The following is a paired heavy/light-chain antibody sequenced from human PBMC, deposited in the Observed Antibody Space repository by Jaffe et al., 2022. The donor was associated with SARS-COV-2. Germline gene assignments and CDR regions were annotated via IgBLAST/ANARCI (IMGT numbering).Light chain of an antibody. Sequence: QTVVTQEPSFSVSPGGTVTLTCGLSSGSVSTSYYPSWYQQTPGQAPRTLIDNTNTRSSGVPDRFSGSILGNKAALTITGAQADDESDYYCVLYMGSGLLFGGGTKLTVL. V-gene: IGLV8-61*01. CDR1: SGSVSTSYY. CDR2: NTN. J-gene: IGLJ3*02. CDR3: VLYMGSGLL.
Heavy chain of an antibody. CDR2: IKSKTDGETT. CDR1: GFTFSNAW. CDR3: TTSLMATPHY. V-gene: IGHV3-15*01. J-gene: IGHJ4*02. Sequence: EVQLVEFGGNLVKPGGSLRLSCAASGFTFSNAWMSWVRQAPGKGLEWVARIKSKTDGETTDYAAPVKGRFSISRDDSRNMLYLQMNSLQTEDTAVYYCTTSLMATPHYWGQGTLVSVSS. D-gene: IGHD2-8*01.